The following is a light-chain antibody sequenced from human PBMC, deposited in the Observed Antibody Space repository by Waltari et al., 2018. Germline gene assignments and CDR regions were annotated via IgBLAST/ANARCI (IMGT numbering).Light chain of an antibody. V-gene: IGKV1-12*01. CDR3: QQGNSFPPT. CDR1: QEISTS. Sequence: DIQMTQSPSSVSASVGDRVTITCRASQEISTSLAWYQQKAGTAPKVLIYHASTLQTGVPSRFSGSGSRTDFTLTINSLQPEDFATYFCQQGNSFPPTFGPGTKVEI. CDR2: HAS. J-gene: IGKJ1*01.